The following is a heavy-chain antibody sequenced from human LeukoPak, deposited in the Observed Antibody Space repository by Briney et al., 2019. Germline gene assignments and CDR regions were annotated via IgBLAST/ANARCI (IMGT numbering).Heavy chain of an antibody. Sequence: SETLSLTCTVSGGSISSSSYYWGWIRQPPGKGLEWIGSVYYSGSTNYNPSLKSRVTISVDTSKNQFSLKLSSVTAADTAVYYCARHSAPSIAARPGYYYGMDVWGQGTTVTVSS. CDR1: GGSISSSSYY. CDR3: ARHSAPSIAARPGYYYGMDV. D-gene: IGHD6-6*01. V-gene: IGHV4-39*01. J-gene: IGHJ6*02. CDR2: VYYSGST.